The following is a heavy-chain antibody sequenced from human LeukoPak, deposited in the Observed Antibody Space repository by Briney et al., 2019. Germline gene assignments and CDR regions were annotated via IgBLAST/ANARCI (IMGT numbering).Heavy chain of an antibody. CDR2: VYYTGST. CDR1: GGSISGSH. D-gene: IGHD6-13*01. V-gene: IGHV4-59*01. J-gene: IGHJ5*01. Sequence: SETLSLTCAVSGGSISGSHWSWIRQPPGKGLEWIGHVYYTGSTNYNPSLRSRVTMSVDMSKNQFSLRMNSVTAADTAVYYCARGHSGWFVWIDSWGQGTLVTVSS. CDR3: ARGHSGWFVWIDS.